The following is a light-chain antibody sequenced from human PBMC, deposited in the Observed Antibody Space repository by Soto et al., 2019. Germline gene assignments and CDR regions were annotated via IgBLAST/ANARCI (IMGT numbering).Light chain of an antibody. Sequence: EIVLTQSPGTLSLSPGERVTLSCRASQSISNNHLAWYQQKPGQAPRLLIHGTSNRATGIPDRFSGSGSGTDFTLTFSRLEPEDFAVYYCEYYGSSITFGGGTKAEIK. CDR2: GTS. V-gene: IGKV3-20*01. J-gene: IGKJ4*01. CDR1: QSISNNH. CDR3: EYYGSSIT.